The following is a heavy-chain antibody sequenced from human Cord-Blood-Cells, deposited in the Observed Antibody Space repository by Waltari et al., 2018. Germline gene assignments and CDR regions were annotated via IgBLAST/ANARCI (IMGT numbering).Heavy chain of an antibody. Sequence: QVQLQQWGAGLLKPSETLSLPCAVYGGSFSGYYWSWIRQPPGKGLEWIGEINHSGSTNYNPSLKSRVTISVDTSKNQFSLKLSSVTAADTAVYYCARHVWGEYSSSWYAFDIWGQGTMVTVSS. CDR2: INHSGST. CDR3: ARHVWGEYSSSWYAFDI. V-gene: IGHV4-34*01. D-gene: IGHD6-13*01. J-gene: IGHJ3*02. CDR1: GGSFSGYY.